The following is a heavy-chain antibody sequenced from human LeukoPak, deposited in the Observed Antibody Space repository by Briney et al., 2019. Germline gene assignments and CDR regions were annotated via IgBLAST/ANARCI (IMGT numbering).Heavy chain of an antibody. CDR1: GYTVTELS. Sequence: ASVKVSCKVSGYTVTELSMHWVRQSPGKGLEWMGGFHPEDGETIYAQKFQGRVTMTEDTSTDTAYMELSSLRSEDTAVYYCAREITMVRGGGGNSLDYWGQGTLVTVSS. D-gene: IGHD3-10*01. CDR2: FHPEDGET. J-gene: IGHJ4*02. CDR3: AREITMVRGGGGNSLDY. V-gene: IGHV1-24*01.